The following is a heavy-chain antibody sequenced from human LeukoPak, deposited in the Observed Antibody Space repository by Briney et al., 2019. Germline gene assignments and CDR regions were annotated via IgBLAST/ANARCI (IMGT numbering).Heavy chain of an antibody. V-gene: IGHV4-34*01. J-gene: IGHJ4*02. D-gene: IGHD5-18*01. Sequence: SETLSLTCAVYGGSFSGYYWSWIRQPPGKGLEWIGEINHSGSTNYNPSLKSRVTISVDTSKNQFSLKLSSVTAADTAVYYCARGWPTAMAIYCFDYWGQGTLVTVSS. CDR2: INHSGST. CDR3: ARGWPTAMAIYCFDY. CDR1: GGSFSGYY.